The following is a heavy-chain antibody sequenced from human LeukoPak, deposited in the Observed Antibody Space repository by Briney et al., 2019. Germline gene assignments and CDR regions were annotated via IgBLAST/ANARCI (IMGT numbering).Heavy chain of an antibody. J-gene: IGHJ5*02. CDR3: ARAPSSEWELHPIWFDP. CDR2: LYHSGST. V-gene: IGHV4-59*08. D-gene: IGHD1-26*01. CDR1: GGSISSYY. Sequence: SETLSLTCTVSGGSISSYYWSWIRQPPGKGLEWIAYLYHSGSTSYNLFLKSRVTISVDTSKNQFSLKLSSVTAADTAVYYCARAPSSEWELHPIWFDPWGQGTLVTVPS.